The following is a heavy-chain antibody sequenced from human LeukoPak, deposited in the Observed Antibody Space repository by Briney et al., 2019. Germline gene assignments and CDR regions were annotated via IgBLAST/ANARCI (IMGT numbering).Heavy chain of an antibody. CDR1: GFTFSSYS. CDR3: TRVAGQQLVPYLFDY. Sequence: GGSLRLSCAASGFTFSSYSMNWVRQAPGKGLEWVGFIRSKAYGGTTEYAASVKGRFTISRDDSKSIAYLQMNSLKTEDTAVYYCTRVAGQQLVPYLFDYWGQGTLVTVSS. D-gene: IGHD6-13*01. J-gene: IGHJ4*02. CDR2: IRSKAYGGTT. V-gene: IGHV3-49*04.